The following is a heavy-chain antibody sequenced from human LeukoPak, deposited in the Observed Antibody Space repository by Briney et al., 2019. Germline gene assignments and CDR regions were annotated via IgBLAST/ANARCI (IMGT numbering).Heavy chain of an antibody. J-gene: IGHJ4*02. V-gene: IGHV1-69*13. CDR2: IIPIFGTA. Sequence: SVKVSCKASGCTFSSYAISWVRQAPGQGLEWMGGIIPIFGTANYAQKFQGRVTITADESTSTAYMELSSLRSEDTAVYYCARDWGDYLSYPLYWGQGTLVTVSS. CDR3: ARDWGDYLSYPLY. CDR1: GCTFSSYA. D-gene: IGHD4-17*01.